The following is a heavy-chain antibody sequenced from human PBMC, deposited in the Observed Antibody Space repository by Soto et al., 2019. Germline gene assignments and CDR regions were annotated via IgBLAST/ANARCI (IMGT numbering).Heavy chain of an antibody. CDR3: ARGPDIVVVVAATSYFQH. J-gene: IGHJ1*01. CDR2: IIPILGIA. Sequence: GAXVKVSCKASGGTFSSYTISWVRQAPGQGLEWMGRIIPILGIANYAQKFQGRVTITADKSTSTAYMELSSLGSEDTAVYYCARGPDIVVVVAATSYFQHWGQGTLVTVSS. CDR1: GGTFSSYT. V-gene: IGHV1-69*02. D-gene: IGHD2-15*01.